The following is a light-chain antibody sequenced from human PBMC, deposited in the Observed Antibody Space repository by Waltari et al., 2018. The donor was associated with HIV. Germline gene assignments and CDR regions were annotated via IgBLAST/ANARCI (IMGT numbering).Light chain of an antibody. J-gene: IGLJ2*01. CDR1: SSTIGSNS. CDR2: RNG. Sequence: QSLLTQSPSPSGTPGQRVTLACSGSSSTIGSNSVYWYQQLPGTAPKLLIYRNGQRPSGVPDRFSASKSGTSASLDISGLRSEDETDYYCVAWDDTLSGPVFGGGTKLTVL. V-gene: IGLV1-47*01. CDR3: VAWDDTLSGPV.